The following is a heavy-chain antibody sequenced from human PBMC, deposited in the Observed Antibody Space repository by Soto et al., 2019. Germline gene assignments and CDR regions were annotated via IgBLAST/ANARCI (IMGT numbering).Heavy chain of an antibody. Sequence: GESLKISCKGSGYSFTSYWIGWVRQMPGKGLEWMGIIYPGDSDTRYSPSFQGQVTISADKSISTAYLQWSSLKASDTAMYYCASSRLVVAATPNAFDIWGQGTMVTVSS. J-gene: IGHJ3*02. CDR2: IYPGDSDT. V-gene: IGHV5-51*01. CDR3: ASSRLVVAATPNAFDI. CDR1: GYSFTSYW. D-gene: IGHD2-15*01.